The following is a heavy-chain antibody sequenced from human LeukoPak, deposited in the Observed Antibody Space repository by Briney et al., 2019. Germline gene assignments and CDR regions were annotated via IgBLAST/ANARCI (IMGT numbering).Heavy chain of an antibody. CDR1: GGSISSYY. D-gene: IGHD1-26*01. CDR2: IYYSGST. CDR3: PRVRRGVGATDY. V-gene: IGHV4-59*08. Sequence: TPSETLSLTCTVSGGSISSYYWSWIRQPPGKGLEWIGYIYYSGSTNYNPSLKSRVTISVDTSKNQFSLKLSSVTAADTAVYYCPRVRRGVGATDYWGQGTLVTVSS. J-gene: IGHJ4*02.